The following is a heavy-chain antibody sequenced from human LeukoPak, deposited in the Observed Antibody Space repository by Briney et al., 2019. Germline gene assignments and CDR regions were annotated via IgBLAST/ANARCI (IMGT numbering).Heavy chain of an antibody. CDR2: ISSSGSNI. CDR3: ARDAVMGATPFYFDS. D-gene: IGHD2-15*01. V-gene: IGHV3-21*04. J-gene: IGHJ4*02. Sequence: TGGSLRLSCTASGFIFTSYGMNWVRQAPGKGLEWVSYISSSGSNIFYADSVKGRFTISRDQAKDSVFLQMNSLRAEDTALYFCARDAVMGATPFYFDSWGQGALVTVSS. CDR1: GFIFTSYG.